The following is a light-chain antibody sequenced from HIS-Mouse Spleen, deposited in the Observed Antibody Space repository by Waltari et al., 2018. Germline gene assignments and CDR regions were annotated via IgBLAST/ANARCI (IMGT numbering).Light chain of an antibody. Sequence: SYELTQSPSVSVSPGQTARITCSGDALPKKYAYWDQQKSGQAPVLVIYEDSKRHSGIPGRFSGSSSGTMATLTISGAQVEDEADYYCYSTDSSGNHRVFGGGTKLTVL. CDR1: ALPKKY. V-gene: IGLV3-10*01. CDR3: YSTDSSGNHRV. J-gene: IGLJ2*01. CDR2: EDS.